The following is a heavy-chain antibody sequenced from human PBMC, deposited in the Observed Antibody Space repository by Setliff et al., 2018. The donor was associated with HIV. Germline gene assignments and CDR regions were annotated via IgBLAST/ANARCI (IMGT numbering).Heavy chain of an antibody. CDR3: ARAGSYGWDY. CDR1: GGSISSFY. CDR2: IYYSGST. V-gene: IGHV4-59*01. J-gene: IGHJ4*02. D-gene: IGHD5-18*01. Sequence: SETLSLTCTVSGGSISSFYWTWIRQPPGKGLEWIGYIYYSGSTNYNPSLKSRPTISVDTSKNQVSLKLSSVTAADTAVYYCARAGSYGWDYWGQGTLVTVSS.